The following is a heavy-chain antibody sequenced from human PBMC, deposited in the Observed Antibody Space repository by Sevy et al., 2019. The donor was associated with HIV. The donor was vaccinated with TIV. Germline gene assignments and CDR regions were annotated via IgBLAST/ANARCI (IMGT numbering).Heavy chain of an antibody. CDR3: ARYDYGDAIFDY. CDR2: IYYSGST. J-gene: IGHJ4*02. D-gene: IGHD4-17*01. V-gene: IGHV4-30-4*01. Sequence: SETLSLTCTVSGGSISSGDYYWSWIRQPPGKGLEWIGYIYYSGSTYYNPSLKSRVTISVDTSKNQFSLKLSSVTAADTAVYYCARYDYGDAIFDYWGQGTPVTVSS. CDR1: GGSISSGDYY.